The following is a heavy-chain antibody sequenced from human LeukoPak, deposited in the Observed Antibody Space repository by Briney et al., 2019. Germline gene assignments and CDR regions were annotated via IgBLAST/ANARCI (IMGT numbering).Heavy chain of an antibody. V-gene: IGHV3-53*01. J-gene: IGHJ6*03. D-gene: IGHD2-2*01. CDR3: ARTPQLPVYYYYYMDV. CDR2: IYSGGST. Sequence: GGSLRLSCAASGFTASSNYMSWVRQAPGKGLEWVSVIYSGGSTYYADSVKGRFTISRDNSKNTLYLQMNSLRAEDTAVYYCARTPQLPVYYYYYMDVWGKGTTVTVSS. CDR1: GFTASSNY.